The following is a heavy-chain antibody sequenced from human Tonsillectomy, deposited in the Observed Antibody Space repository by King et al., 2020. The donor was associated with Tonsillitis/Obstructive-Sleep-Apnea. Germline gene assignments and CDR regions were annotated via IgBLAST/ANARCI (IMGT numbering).Heavy chain of an antibody. Sequence: QLVQSGGGLVQPGGSLRLSCAASGFTFSSYAMSWVRQAPGKGLEWVSAISGSGGSTYYADSVKGRFTISRDNSKNTLYLQMNSLRAEDTAVYYCAKDRSRPTMIVVVIHDAFDIWGQGTMVTVSS. V-gene: IGHV3-23*04. CDR1: GFTFSSYA. J-gene: IGHJ3*02. CDR3: AKDRSRPTMIVVVIHDAFDI. D-gene: IGHD3-22*01. CDR2: ISGSGGST.